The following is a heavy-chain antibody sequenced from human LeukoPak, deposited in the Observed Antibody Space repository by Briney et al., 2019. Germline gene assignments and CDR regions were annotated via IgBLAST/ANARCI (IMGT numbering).Heavy chain of an antibody. D-gene: IGHD6-13*01. J-gene: IGHJ5*02. CDR3: ARYSSSEGWFDP. V-gene: IGHV4-39*01. CDR2: MYYSGSS. CDR1: SXSISSANYY. Sequence: SETLSLTCTVSSXSISSANYYWGWLRQPPGKGLEWIGIMYYSGSSSYNSSLKSRVTISVDTSKNQFSLRLSSVTAADTAVYYCARYSSSEGWFDPWGQGTLVTVSS.